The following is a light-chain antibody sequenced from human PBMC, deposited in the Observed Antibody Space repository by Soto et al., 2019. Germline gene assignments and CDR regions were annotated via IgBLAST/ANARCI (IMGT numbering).Light chain of an antibody. Sequence: QSVLAQPPSVSGAPGQKVTISCTGSSSNIGAGYDLHWYQQLPGTAPKLLLYGNINRPSGVPDRFFGSKSGTSASLAITGLQAEDEADYYCQSYDTSLSAYVFGTGTKLTVL. CDR2: GNI. V-gene: IGLV1-40*01. CDR1: SSNIGAGYD. CDR3: QSYDTSLSAYV. J-gene: IGLJ1*01.